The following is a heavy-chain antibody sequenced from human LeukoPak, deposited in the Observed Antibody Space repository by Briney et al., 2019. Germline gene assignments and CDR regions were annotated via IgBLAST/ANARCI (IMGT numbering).Heavy chain of an antibody. CDR2: MNPNSGNT. D-gene: IGHD3-22*01. J-gene: IGHJ6*02. V-gene: IGHV1-8*01. CDR3: ARGASYYYDSSGYYEGYYYYYGMDV. CDR1: GYTFTSYD. Sequence: ASVNVSCKSSGYTFTSYDINWVRQATGQGLEWMGWMNPNSGNTGYAQKFQGRVTMTRNTSISTAYMELSSLRYEDTAVYYCARGASYYYDSSGYYEGYYYYYGMDVWGQGTTVTVSS.